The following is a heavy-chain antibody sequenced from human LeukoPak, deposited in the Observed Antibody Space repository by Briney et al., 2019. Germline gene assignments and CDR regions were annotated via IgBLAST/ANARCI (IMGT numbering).Heavy chain of an antibody. CDR2: MSSSSDTI. D-gene: IGHD6-19*01. Sequence: PGRSLRLSCAASGFTFSSYSMNWVRQAPGKGLEWVSYMSSSSDTIYYADSVKGRFTISRDNAKNSLYLQMNSLRDEDAAVYYCARDEAVAGTYYYYYGMDVWGQGTTVTVSS. J-gene: IGHJ6*02. V-gene: IGHV3-48*02. CDR3: ARDEAVAGTYYYYYGMDV. CDR1: GFTFSSYS.